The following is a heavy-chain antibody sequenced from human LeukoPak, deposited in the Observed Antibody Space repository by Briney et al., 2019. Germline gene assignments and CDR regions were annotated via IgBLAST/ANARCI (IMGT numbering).Heavy chain of an antibody. CDR1: GDSISSYY. V-gene: IGHV4-59*03. CDR2: VYQSGGT. Sequence: PSETLSLTCTVSGDSISSYYWSWVRQPPGKGLEWIGYVYQSGGTTYNPSPTSRGSTSLNTSNNQVSLRLHSGTAADTAIYYCAKIGSYDSIGYYFDYWGQGALVTVSS. CDR3: AKIGSYDSIGYYFDY. J-gene: IGHJ4*02. D-gene: IGHD3-22*01.